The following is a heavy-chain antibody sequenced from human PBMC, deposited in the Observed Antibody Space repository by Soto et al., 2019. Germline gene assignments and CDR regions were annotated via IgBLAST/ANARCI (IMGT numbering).Heavy chain of an antibody. D-gene: IGHD2-15*01. CDR3: KGYCSGGSCYGPYDFDY. J-gene: IGHJ4*02. CDR1: GGSISSSSYY. Sequence: PSETRSFTCTVSGGSISSSSYYWGWIRQPPGKGLEGIWSIYYRGSTSYNPSLKSRVTISVDTSMTQFSMNLSSVTAADTSVYYCKGYCSGGSCYGPYDFDYWGQGTLVTVSS. CDR2: IYYRGST. V-gene: IGHV4-39*01.